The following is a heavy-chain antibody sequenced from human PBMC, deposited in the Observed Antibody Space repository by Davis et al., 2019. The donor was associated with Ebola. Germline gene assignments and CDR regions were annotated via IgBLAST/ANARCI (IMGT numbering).Heavy chain of an antibody. D-gene: IGHD6-19*01. CDR1: GFTFSNAY. CDR3: AKDFQSYVAVAGTKDH. J-gene: IGHJ4*02. Sequence: GESLKISCAGSGFTFSNAYMSWVRQAPGKGLEWVGRIKTKRDDGTAEYAAPVKGRFTISRDDSINTLFLQMNSLRAEDTAIYYCAKDFQSYVAVAGTKDHWGQGTLVTVSS. CDR2: IKTKRDDGTA. V-gene: IGHV3-15*01.